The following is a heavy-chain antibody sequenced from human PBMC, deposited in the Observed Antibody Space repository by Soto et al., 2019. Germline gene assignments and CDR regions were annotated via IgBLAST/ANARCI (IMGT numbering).Heavy chain of an antibody. CDR3: ARDGPPIDY. CDR1: GYTFSSYH. J-gene: IGHJ4*02. Sequence: QVQLVQAGAEVKKPGAEVKVSCKASGYTFSSYHISWVRQDPGQGVEWMGWSSAYNGNTNYAQKLQGRVTMTTDTATSTAYMELRSLRSDDTAVYYCARDGPPIDYWGQGTLVTVSS. V-gene: IGHV1-18*01. CDR2: SSAYNGNT.